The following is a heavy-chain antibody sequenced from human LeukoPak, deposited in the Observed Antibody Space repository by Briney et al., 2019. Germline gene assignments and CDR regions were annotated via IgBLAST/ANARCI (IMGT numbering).Heavy chain of an antibody. J-gene: IGHJ4*02. V-gene: IGHV4-61*02. D-gene: IGHD4-23*01. CDR2: IYTSGST. CDR3: ARAKQSGGFDY. CDR1: GGSISSGSYY. Sequence: SQTLSLTCTVSGGSISSGSYYWSWIRQPAGKGLEWIGRIYTSGSTNYNPSLKSRVTISVDTSKNQFSLKLSSVTAADTAVYYCARAKQSGGFDYCGEGTLVTVSS.